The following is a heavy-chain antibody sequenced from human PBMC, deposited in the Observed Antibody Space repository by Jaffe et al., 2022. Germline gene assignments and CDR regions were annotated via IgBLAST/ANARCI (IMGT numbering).Heavy chain of an antibody. CDR3: AHSVLSTTVIYHFDY. V-gene: IGHV2-5*01. Sequence: QITLKESGPPLVKPTQTLTLTCTFSGFSLTTRGVGVGWIRQPPGKALEWLALIYWNDDKRYRPSLNSRLTITKDTSKNQVVLTLTNMDPLDTATYFCAHSVLSTTVIYHFDYWGPGTLVTVSS. CDR2: IYWNDDK. CDR1: GFSLTTRGVG. D-gene: IGHD4-17*01. J-gene: IGHJ4*02.